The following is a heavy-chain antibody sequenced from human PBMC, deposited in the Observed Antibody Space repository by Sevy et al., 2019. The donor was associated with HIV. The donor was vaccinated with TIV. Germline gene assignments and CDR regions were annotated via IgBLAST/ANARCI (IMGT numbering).Heavy chain of an antibody. J-gene: IGHJ4*02. CDR2: IKQDGSEK. Sequence: RGSLRLSCTASGFTFSSYWMSWVRQAPGKGLEWVANIKQDGSEKYYVDSVKGRFTISRDNAKSSLCLQMNSLRAEDTAVYYCARDSSGFGDYWGQGTLVTVSS. CDR1: GFTFSSYW. V-gene: IGHV3-7*01. CDR3: ARDSSGFGDY. D-gene: IGHD6-19*01.